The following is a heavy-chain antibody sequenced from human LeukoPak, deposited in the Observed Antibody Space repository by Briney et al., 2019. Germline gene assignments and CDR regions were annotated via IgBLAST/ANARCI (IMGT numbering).Heavy chain of an antibody. CDR2: IWYDGSNK. CDR1: GFTFSSYG. CDR3: ARDRVVVAATEGYYFDY. V-gene: IGHV3-33*01. J-gene: IGHJ4*02. Sequence: GGSLRLSCAASGFTFSSYGMHWVRKAPGKGLEWVAVIWYDGSNKYYGDSVKGRFTISRDNSKNTLYLQMNGLRAEDTAVYYCARDRVVVAATEGYYFDYWGQGSLVTVSS. D-gene: IGHD2-15*01.